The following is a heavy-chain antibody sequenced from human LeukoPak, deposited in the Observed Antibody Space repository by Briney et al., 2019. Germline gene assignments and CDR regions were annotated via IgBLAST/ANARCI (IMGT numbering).Heavy chain of an antibody. J-gene: IGHJ4*02. CDR2: VYYSGST. Sequence: SETLSLTCTVSGGSISSSSYYWDWIRQPPGKGLEWIGSVYYSGSTYYNPSLKSRVTISVDTSKNQFSLKLTSVTAADTAVYYCARRSGYDIVDYWGQGTLVTVSS. CDR3: ARRSGYDIVDY. CDR1: GGSISSSSYY. V-gene: IGHV4-39*01. D-gene: IGHD5-12*01.